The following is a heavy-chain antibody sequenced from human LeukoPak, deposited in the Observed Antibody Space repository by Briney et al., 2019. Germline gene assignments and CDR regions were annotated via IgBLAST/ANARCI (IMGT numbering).Heavy chain of an antibody. V-gene: IGHV1-18*01. J-gene: IGHJ4*02. CDR2: VSTSNGAT. CDR3: ARVSDTSMVTPGFDS. D-gene: IGHD5-18*01. Sequence: ASVKVSCKTSGYNFNRYSITWVRQAPGQGLEWMGWVSTSNGATNYAEKYQGRVTMTTETVTKTAYLELRRLTSGDTAMYFCARVSDTSMVTPGFDSWGQGTLVTVS. CDR1: GYNFNRYS.